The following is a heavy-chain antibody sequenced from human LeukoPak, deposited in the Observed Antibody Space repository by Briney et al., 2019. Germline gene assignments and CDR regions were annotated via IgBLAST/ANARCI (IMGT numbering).Heavy chain of an antibody. CDR3: ATDLNYAGNSY. CDR1: GFTFSNYA. CDR2: IRRTTEGGTT. V-gene: IGHV3-15*01. J-gene: IGHJ4*02. Sequence: PGGSLRLSCSASGFTFSNYAMTWVRQAPGKGLEWVGRIRRTTEGGTTEYAAPVRGRFTISRDDSINTMYLQLNSLKTEDTAVYYCATDLNYAGNSYWGQGTLVTVSS. D-gene: IGHD4-23*01.